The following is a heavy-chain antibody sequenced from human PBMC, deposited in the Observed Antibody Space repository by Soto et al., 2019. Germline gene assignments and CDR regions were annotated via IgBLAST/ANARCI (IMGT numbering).Heavy chain of an antibody. Sequence: QITLKESGPTLVKPTQTLTLTCTFSGFSLTTSGVGVGWIRLPPGKALGWLALIYWDDDKRYSPSLKSRLTIPNDTSKNQVVLTITNMDPADTATYFCAHRTTTVTCWFDPSGQRTLVTVSS. CDR2: IYWDDDK. D-gene: IGHD4-17*01. CDR1: GFSLTTSGVG. V-gene: IGHV2-5*02. J-gene: IGHJ5*02. CDR3: AHRTTTVTCWFDP.